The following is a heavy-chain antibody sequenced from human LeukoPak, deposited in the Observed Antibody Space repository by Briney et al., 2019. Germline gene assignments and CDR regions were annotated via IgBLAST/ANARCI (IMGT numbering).Heavy chain of an antibody. CDR3: AKEIVVAASPPDY. CDR1: GFTFITYW. D-gene: IGHD3-22*01. CDR2: IKQDGSEK. J-gene: IGHJ4*02. V-gene: IGHV3-7*01. Sequence: GGSLRLSCAASGFTFITYWMSWVRQAPGKGLEWVANIKQDGSEKYYADSVKGRFTISRDNSKNTLYLQMNSLRAEDTAVYYCAKEIVVAASPPDYWGQGTLVTVSS.